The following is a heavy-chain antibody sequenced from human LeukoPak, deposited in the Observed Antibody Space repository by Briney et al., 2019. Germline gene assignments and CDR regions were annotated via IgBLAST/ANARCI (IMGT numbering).Heavy chain of an antibody. V-gene: IGHV4-39*01. D-gene: IGHD3-22*01. CDR3: ARHRIKGITMIVETSDEEHFDY. CDR2: IYYSGST. CDR1: GGSISSSSYY. Sequence: SETLSLTCTVSGGSISSSSYYWGWIRQPPGKGLEWIGSIYYSGSTYYNPSLKSRVTISVDTSKNQFSLKLSSVTAADTAVYYCARHRIKGITMIVETSDEEHFDYWGQGTLVTVSS. J-gene: IGHJ4*02.